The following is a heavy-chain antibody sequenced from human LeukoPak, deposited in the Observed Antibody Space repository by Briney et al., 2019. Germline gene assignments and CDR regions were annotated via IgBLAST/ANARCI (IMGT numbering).Heavy chain of an antibody. CDR3: ARDKIEGPSNFDN. D-gene: IGHD2/OR15-2a*01. J-gene: IGHJ4*02. Sequence: GGSLRLSCAASGFTLSSYWMSWVRQAPGKGPEWVANIKQDGSEEYYVDSVKGRFTISRDNAKNSLYLQMNSLRAEDTAIYYCARDKIEGPSNFDNWGQGTLVIVSS. V-gene: IGHV3-7*03. CDR1: GFTLSSYW. CDR2: IKQDGSEE.